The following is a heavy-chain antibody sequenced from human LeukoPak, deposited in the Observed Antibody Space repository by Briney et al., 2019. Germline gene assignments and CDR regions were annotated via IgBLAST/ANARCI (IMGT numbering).Heavy chain of an antibody. Sequence: SQTLSLTCTVSGGSTSSGGYYWSWIRQHPGKGLEWIGYIYYSGSTYYNPSLKSRVTISVDTSKNQFSLKLSSVTAADTAVYYCARSGPNCSSTSCYTPLGMDVWGKGTTVTVSS. D-gene: IGHD2-2*02. CDR2: IYYSGST. V-gene: IGHV4-31*03. J-gene: IGHJ6*03. CDR3: ARSGPNCSSTSCYTPLGMDV. CDR1: GGSTSSGGYY.